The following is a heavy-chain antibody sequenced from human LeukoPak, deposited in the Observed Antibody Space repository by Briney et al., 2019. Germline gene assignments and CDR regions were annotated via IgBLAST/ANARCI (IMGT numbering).Heavy chain of an antibody. Sequence: GASVKVSCKASGYTFTSYGISCVRQAPGQGLEWMGWISAYNGNTNYAQKLQGRVTMTTDTSTSTAYMELRSLRSDDTAVYYCARDGFWGYCSSTSCYGPFDYWGQGTLVTVSS. CDR2: ISAYNGNT. CDR3: ARDGFWGYCSSTSCYGPFDY. J-gene: IGHJ4*02. CDR1: GYTFTSYG. V-gene: IGHV1-18*01. D-gene: IGHD2-2*01.